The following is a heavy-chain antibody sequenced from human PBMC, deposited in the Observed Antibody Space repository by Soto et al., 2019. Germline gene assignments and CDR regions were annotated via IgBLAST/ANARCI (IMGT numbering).Heavy chain of an antibody. Sequence: QVQLQQWGAGLLKPSETLSLTCAVYGGSFSGYYWSWIRQPPGKGLEWIGEINHSGSTNYNPSLKSRVTISVDTSKNQFSLKLSSVTAADTAVYYCARGVVVPAATFDYWGQGTLVTVSS. CDR1: GGSFSGYY. CDR2: INHSGST. V-gene: IGHV4-34*01. CDR3: ARGVVVPAATFDY. J-gene: IGHJ4*02. D-gene: IGHD2-2*01.